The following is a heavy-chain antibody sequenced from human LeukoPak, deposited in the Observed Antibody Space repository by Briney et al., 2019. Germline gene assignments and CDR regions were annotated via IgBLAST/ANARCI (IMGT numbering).Heavy chain of an antibody. CDR1: GGTFSSYA. CDR2: MNPNSGNT. D-gene: IGHD1-26*01. J-gene: IGHJ4*02. V-gene: IGHV1-8*03. Sequence: ASVKVSCKASGGTFSSYAISWVRQAPGQGLEWMGWMNPNSGNTGYAQKFQGRVTITRNTSISTAYMELSSLRSEDTAVYYCARGSQSGSFREYYFDYWGQGTLVTVSS. CDR3: ARGSQSGSFREYYFDY.